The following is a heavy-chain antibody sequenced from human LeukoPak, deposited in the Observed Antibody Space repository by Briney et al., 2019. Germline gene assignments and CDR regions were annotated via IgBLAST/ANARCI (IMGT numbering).Heavy chain of an antibody. CDR2: ISSDSNSL. V-gene: IGHV3-21*01. D-gene: IGHD3-9*01. CDR1: GFTFSTYS. Sequence: GGSLRLSCAASGFTFSTYSMNWVRQAPGKGLGWVSYISSDSNSLYYADSVKGRFTISRDNPKNSLYLQMDSLSAEDTAVYYCARVLGDRYVDLFDYWGQGTLVTVSS. J-gene: IGHJ4*02. CDR3: ARVLGDRYVDLFDY.